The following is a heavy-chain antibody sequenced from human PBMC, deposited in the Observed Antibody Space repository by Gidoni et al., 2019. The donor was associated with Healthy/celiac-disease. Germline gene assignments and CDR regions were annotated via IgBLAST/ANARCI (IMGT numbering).Heavy chain of an antibody. V-gene: IGHV4-59*08. J-gene: IGHJ6*02. CDR3: ARHTDSRYSIPVFPLYGMDV. CDR1: GGSISSYY. CDR2: IYYSGST. Sequence: SGGSISSYYWSWIRQPPGKGLEWIGYIYYSGSTNYNPSLKSRVTISVDTSKNQFSLKLSSVTAADTAVYYCARHTDSRYSIPVFPLYGMDVWGQGTTVTVSS. D-gene: IGHD3-16*02.